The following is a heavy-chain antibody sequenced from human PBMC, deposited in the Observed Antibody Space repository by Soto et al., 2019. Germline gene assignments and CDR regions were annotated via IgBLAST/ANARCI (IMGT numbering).Heavy chain of an antibody. CDR3: ARTVLGPDLLADSFVDYYYYMDV. Sequence: PSETLSLTWTVSGGSISNFYWIWIRQPPGKGLEWIGYVYYTGSTSYNPSLKRRVTFSADSSRGQFSLRLNSVTAADTAVYYCARTVLGPDLLADSFVDYYYYMDVWGQGTTVTVSS. D-gene: IGHD3-9*01. CDR2: VYYTGST. V-gene: IGHV4-59*08. J-gene: IGHJ6*03. CDR1: GGSISNFY.